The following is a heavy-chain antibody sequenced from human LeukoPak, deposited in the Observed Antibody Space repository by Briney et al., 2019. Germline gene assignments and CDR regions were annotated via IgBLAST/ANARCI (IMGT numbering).Heavy chain of an antibody. D-gene: IGHD6-13*01. CDR1: VFTFDDYA. Sequence: GRSLRLSCAASVFTFDDYAMHWVRQAPGKGLEWVSGISWNSGSIGYADSVKGRFTISRDNAKNSLYLQMNSLRAEDTALYYCTKDWGSSSSQPYYFDSWGQGTLVTVSS. CDR2: ISWNSGSI. J-gene: IGHJ4*02. V-gene: IGHV3-9*01. CDR3: TKDWGSSSSQPYYFDS.